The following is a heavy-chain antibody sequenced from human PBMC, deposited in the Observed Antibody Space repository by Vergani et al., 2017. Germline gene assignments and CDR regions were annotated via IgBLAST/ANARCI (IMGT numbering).Heavy chain of an antibody. Sequence: QVQLQESGPGLVKPSETLSLTCAVSGYSISSGYYWGWIRQPPGKGLGWIGSIYHSGSTYYTPSLKSRVTISVDTSKNQFSLKLSSVTAAATAVYYCARVRYFDWLLYRPPIFDYWGQGTLVTVSS. CDR3: ARVRYFDWLLYRPPIFDY. CDR2: IYHSGST. D-gene: IGHD3-9*01. CDR1: GYSISSGYY. J-gene: IGHJ4*02. V-gene: IGHV4-38-2*01.